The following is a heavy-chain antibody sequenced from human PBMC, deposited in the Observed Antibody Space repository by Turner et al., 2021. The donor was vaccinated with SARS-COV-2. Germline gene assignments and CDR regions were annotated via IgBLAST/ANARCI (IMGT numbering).Heavy chain of an antibody. D-gene: IGHD3-10*01. CDR3: ARLLNPGSYYYYYYGMDV. CDR1: GGSISSSNYY. CDR2: IYYSGST. V-gene: IGHV4-39*01. Sequence: QLQLQESGPGLEKPSATLSLTCTVSGGSISSSNYYWGWIRQPPGKGLEWIGSIYYSGSTYYNPSLKSRVTISVDTSKNQFSLKLSSVTAADTAVYYCARLLNPGSYYYYYYGMDVWGQGTTVTVSS. J-gene: IGHJ6*02.